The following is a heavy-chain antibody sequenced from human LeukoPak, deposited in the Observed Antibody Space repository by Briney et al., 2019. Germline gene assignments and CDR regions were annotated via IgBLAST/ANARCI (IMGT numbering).Heavy chain of an antibody. CDR2: LDPSGSQK. D-gene: IGHD1-1*01. Sequence: PGWSVRLSCAASGFTFNRSWMNWVRQAPGKGLEWVANLDPSGSQKRYVDSVKGRFIISKDNPGASLYLDMYSLRAEDTAIYYCAIWTSGNYWGQGTLVTVSS. V-gene: IGHV3-7*01. CDR1: GFTFNRSW. J-gene: IGHJ4*02. CDR3: AIWTSGNY.